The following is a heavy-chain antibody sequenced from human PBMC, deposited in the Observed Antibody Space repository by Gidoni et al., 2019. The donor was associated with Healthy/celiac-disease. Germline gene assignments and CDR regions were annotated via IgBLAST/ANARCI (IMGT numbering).Heavy chain of an antibody. Sequence: SNAWMNWVRQAPGKGLEWVGRIKSKTDGGTTDYAAPVKGRFTISRDDSKNTLYLQMNSLKTEDTAVYYCTTANSYPGYSSSWFYWYFDLWGRGTLVTVSS. CDR1: SNAW. V-gene: IGHV3-15*07. CDR2: IKSKTDGGTT. J-gene: IGHJ2*01. D-gene: IGHD6-13*01. CDR3: TTANSYPGYSSSWFYWYFDL.